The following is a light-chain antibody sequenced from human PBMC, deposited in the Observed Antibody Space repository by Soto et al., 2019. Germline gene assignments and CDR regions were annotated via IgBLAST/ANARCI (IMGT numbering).Light chain of an antibody. Sequence: QSALTQPPSASGSPGQSVTISYTGTSSDVGGYNYVSWYQQHPGKAPKLIIYEVYKRPSGVPDRFSGSKSGNTAALTVSGLQAEDEADYYCSSYVGTNSYVFGTGTKVT. V-gene: IGLV2-8*01. J-gene: IGLJ1*01. CDR2: EVY. CDR3: SSYVGTNSYV. CDR1: SSDVGGYNY.